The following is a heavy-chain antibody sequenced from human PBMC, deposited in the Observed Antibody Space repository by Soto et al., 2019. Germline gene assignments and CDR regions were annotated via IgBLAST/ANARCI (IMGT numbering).Heavy chain of an antibody. CDR3: ARSPNYYYYGFDV. CDR2: IYYGGST. CDR1: GGSVSSGDYF. Sequence: SETLSLTCTVSGGSVSSGDYFWSWLRQSPGKRLEWIAYIYYGGSTNYNPSLKSRATISVDTSKSQVSLTLTSMTAADAALYYCARSPNYYYYGFDVWGQGTAVTVSS. J-gene: IGHJ6*02. V-gene: IGHV4-61*08. D-gene: IGHD3-10*01.